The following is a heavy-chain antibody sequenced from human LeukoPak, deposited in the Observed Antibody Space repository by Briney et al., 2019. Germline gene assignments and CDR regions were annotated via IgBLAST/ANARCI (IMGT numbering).Heavy chain of an antibody. CDR2: LKSDGSST. CDR1: GFTFSNYW. CDR3: ARGGDSSNWYPCYFDY. J-gene: IGHJ4*02. V-gene: IGHV3-74*01. D-gene: IGHD6-13*01. Sequence: PGESLRLSCAASGFTFSNYWMHWVRQAPGKGPVWVSRLKSDGSSTRFADSVQGRFTISRDNGKNTLYLQMNSLRAEDTAVYYCARGGDSSNWYPCYFDYWGQGALVTVSS.